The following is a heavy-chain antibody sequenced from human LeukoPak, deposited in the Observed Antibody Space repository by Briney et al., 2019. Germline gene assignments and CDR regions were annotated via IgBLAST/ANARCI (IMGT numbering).Heavy chain of an antibody. CDR2: IYYSGST. V-gene: IGHV4-61*05. CDR1: GGSISSSSYY. J-gene: IGHJ2*01. CDR3: ARGGTAAGTPHYWYFDL. D-gene: IGHD6-13*01. Sequence: SETLSLTCTVSGGSISSSSYYWSWIRQPPGKGLEWIGYIYYSGSTNYNPSLKSRVTISVDTSKNQFSLKLSSVTAADTAVYYCARGGTAAGTPHYWYFDLWGRGTLVTVSS.